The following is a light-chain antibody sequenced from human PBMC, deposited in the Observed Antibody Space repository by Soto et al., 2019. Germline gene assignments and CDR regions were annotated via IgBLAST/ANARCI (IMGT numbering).Light chain of an antibody. Sequence: EIVLTQSPATLSVSPLERAGLXWVASQSVSRYLAWYQQKPGQAPGLLIYDASNRATGIPARFSGSGSGTDFTLTISSLEPEDFAVYYCQQRSNWPPITFGQGTRLEIK. J-gene: IGKJ5*01. CDR3: QQRSNWPPIT. CDR1: QSVSRY. V-gene: IGKV3-11*01. CDR2: DAS.